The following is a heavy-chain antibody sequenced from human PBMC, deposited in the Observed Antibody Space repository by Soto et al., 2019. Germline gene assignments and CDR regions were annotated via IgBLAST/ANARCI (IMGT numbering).Heavy chain of an antibody. V-gene: IGHV1-18*01. J-gene: IGHJ5*02. D-gene: IGHD3-16*02. CDR1: GYTFTSYG. CDR3: ARVSPPNYDYIWGSYRANWFDP. CDR2: ISAYNGNT. Sequence: GASVKVSCKASGYTFTSYGISWVRQAPGQGLERMGWISAYNGNTNYAQELQGRVTMTTDTSTSTAYMELRSLRSDDTAVYYCARVSPPNYDYIWGSYRANWFDPWGQGTLVTVSS.